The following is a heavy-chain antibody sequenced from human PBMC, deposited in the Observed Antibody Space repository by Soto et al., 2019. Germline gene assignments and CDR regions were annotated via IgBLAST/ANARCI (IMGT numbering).Heavy chain of an antibody. CDR2: INPSSGTT. J-gene: IGHJ6*02. CDR3: AIEWANKTVIGGVTFRYYHGMDV. V-gene: IGHV1-46*03. D-gene: IGHD3-16*01. Sequence: QVQLVQSGAEVKKPGASVKVSCKASGYSFTTYYIQWVRHAPRHGPEWLRIINPSSGTTRYAQNFQGRVTLTRDTSTGTVYMELTGLRSEDAAVYYCAIEWANKTVIGGVTFRYYHGMDVWGQGTTVTVSS. CDR1: GYSFTTYY.